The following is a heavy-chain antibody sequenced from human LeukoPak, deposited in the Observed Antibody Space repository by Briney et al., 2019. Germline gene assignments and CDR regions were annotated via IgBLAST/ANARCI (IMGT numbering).Heavy chain of an antibody. CDR3: ARVRRGYFDY. CDR2: IKEDGSEM. Sequence: GGSLRLSCAASGFTFSSLWMSWVRQAPGKGLEWVANIKEDGSEMYYVDSMKGRFTISRDNAKNSLFLQMNSLRAEDTAVYYCARVRRGYFDYWGQGTLATVSS. CDR1: GFTFSSLW. D-gene: IGHD3-10*01. V-gene: IGHV3-7*05. J-gene: IGHJ4*02.